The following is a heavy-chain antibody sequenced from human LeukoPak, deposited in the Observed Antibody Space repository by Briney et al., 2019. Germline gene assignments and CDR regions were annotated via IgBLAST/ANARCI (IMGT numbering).Heavy chain of an antibody. CDR3: ARIYCGSGSYFSAWFDP. CDR2: IYHSGST. CDR1: GGSISSSNW. D-gene: IGHD3-10*01. Sequence: SGTLSLTCAVSGGSISSSNWWSWVRQPPGKGLEWIGEIYHSGSTNYNPSLKSRVTISVDKSKNQFSLKLSSVTAADTAVYYCARIYCGSGSYFSAWFDPWGQGTLVTVSS. V-gene: IGHV4-4*02. J-gene: IGHJ5*02.